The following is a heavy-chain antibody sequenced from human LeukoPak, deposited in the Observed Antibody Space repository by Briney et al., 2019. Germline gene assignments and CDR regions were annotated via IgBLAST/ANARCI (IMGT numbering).Heavy chain of an antibody. CDR1: GFTFSSYE. D-gene: IGHD3-10*01. J-gene: IGHJ3*02. Sequence: GGSLRLSCAASGFTFSSYEMNWVRQGPGKGLEWISYITTTDTTKYYTDSVKGRFTISRDNAKNPLYLQMHSLRAEDTAVYYCARGGFVFDIWGQGTVVTVSS. CDR3: ARGGFVFDI. CDR2: ITTTDTTK. V-gene: IGHV3-48*03.